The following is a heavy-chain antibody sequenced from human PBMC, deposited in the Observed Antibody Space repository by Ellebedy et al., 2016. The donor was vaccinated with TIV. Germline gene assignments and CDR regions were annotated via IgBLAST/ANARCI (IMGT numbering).Heavy chain of an antibody. CDR3: GTGDWTFLGMDV. D-gene: IGHD2-21*02. V-gene: IGHV1-46*01. Sequence: ASVKVSCXASGYTFTNYYMHWVRQAPGQGLEWMGMIHPSGGRTRYAQKFQGRVTMTEDTFTDTAYLELSSLRSEDSAVYYCGTGDWTFLGMDVWGPGTTVTVSS. CDR2: IHPSGGRT. CDR1: GYTFTNYY. J-gene: IGHJ6*02.